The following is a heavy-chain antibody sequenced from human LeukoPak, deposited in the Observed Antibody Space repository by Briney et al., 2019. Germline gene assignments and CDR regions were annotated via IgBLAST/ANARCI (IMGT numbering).Heavy chain of an antibody. V-gene: IGHV1-2*06. CDR3: ARELEYSSSSGEFDY. D-gene: IGHD6-6*01. CDR1: GYTFTGYY. Sequence: ASVKVSCKASGYTFTGYYMHWVRQAPGQGLVWMGRINPNSGGTNYAQKFQGRVTMTRDTSISTAYMELSRLRSDDTAVYYCARELEYSSSSGEFDYWGQGTLVTVSS. CDR2: INPNSGGT. J-gene: IGHJ4*02.